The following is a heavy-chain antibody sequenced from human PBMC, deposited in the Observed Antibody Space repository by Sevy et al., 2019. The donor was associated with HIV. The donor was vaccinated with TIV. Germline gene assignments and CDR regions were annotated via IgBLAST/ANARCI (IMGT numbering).Heavy chain of an antibody. CDR2: INHSGST. CDR1: GGSFSGYY. CDR3: ARGVAGFWYFDL. Sequence: SETLSLTCAVYGGSFSGYYWSWIRQPPGKGLEWIGEINHSGSTNYNPSLKSRVTISVDTSKNQFSLKLSSVTAADTAVYYCARGVAGFWYFDLWGPGTLVTVSS. D-gene: IGHD6-19*01. J-gene: IGHJ2*01. V-gene: IGHV4-34*01.